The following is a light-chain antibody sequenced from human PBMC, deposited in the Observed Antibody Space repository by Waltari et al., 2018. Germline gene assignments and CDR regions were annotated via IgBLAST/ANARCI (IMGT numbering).Light chain of an antibody. Sequence: DSQMTQSPSSLSASVGDRVTITCQASQAINNHLNWYQQKPGKAPELLIYDVSKLETGVPSRFGGSGSVTDFSFTISSLQPEDIATYYCQQYDNLVTFGGGTRV. CDR1: QAINNH. CDR3: QQYDNLVT. CDR2: DVS. J-gene: IGKJ4*01. V-gene: IGKV1-33*01.